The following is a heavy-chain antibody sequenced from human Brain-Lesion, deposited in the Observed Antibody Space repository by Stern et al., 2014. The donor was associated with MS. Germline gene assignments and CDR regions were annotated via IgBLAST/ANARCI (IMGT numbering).Heavy chain of an antibody. J-gene: IGHJ5*02. CDR3: AGEEDIRYCSGGSCTGNWFDP. Sequence: QVQLQESGPGLVKPSETLSLTCTVAGGSVSSTSYAWAWIRQPPGKGLEWIGTIYYSGNTYYSPSLKSRLTISLVTSQNQFSLQRSSGTAADTAVYYCAGEEDIRYCSGGSCTGNWFDPWGQGTLVTVSS. V-gene: IGHV4-39*01. CDR2: IYYSGNT. D-gene: IGHD2-15*01. CDR1: GGSVSSTSYA.